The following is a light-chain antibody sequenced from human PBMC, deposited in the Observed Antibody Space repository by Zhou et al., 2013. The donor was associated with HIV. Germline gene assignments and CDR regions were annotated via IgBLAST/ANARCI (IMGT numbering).Light chain of an antibody. V-gene: IGKV2-30*01. Sequence: DVVMTQSPLSLPVTLGQPASISCRSSQGLVYSDGNTCLTWFQQRPGQSPRLLIDKVSNRDSGVPDRFSGTGSGTDFTLNISRVEADDVAIYYCMQGTHWPPSFGQGTKLEIK. CDR1: QGLVYSDGNTC. CDR2: KVS. CDR3: MQGTHWPPS. J-gene: IGKJ2*01.